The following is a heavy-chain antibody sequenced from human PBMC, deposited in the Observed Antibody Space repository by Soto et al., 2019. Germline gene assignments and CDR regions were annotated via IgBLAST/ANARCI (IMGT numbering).Heavy chain of an antibody. V-gene: IGHV3-23*01. CDR3: ARLVAD. J-gene: IGHJ4*02. Sequence: EVQLLDSGGALVQPGGSLSRSCATSGFTFSNHAMSWVRQAPGKGLEWVSTFTTSGDFTYYADSVKGSCTISRDNSKSTLYLQMNTLRGEGTAVYYCARLVADWGKGTLVTVSS. CDR1: GFTFSNHA. D-gene: IGHD2-15*01. CDR2: FTTSGDFT.